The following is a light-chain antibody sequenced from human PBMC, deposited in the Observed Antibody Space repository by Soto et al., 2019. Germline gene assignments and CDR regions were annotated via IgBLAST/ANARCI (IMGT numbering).Light chain of an antibody. J-gene: IGKJ5*01. CDR3: QQYGSSPPIT. Sequence: EIVMTQSPGTLSVSPWERATLSCRASQSVSSNLAWYQQKPGLAPRLLIYDASSRATGIPDRFSGSGSGTDFTLTISRLEPEDFAVYYCQQYGSSPPITFGQGTRLEIK. CDR1: QSVSSN. V-gene: IGKV3D-20*01. CDR2: DAS.